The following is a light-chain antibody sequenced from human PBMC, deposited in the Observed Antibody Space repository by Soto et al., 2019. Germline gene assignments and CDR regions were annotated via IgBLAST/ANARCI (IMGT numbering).Light chain of an antibody. CDR1: MRDVGAYNL. CDR3: SSYTTSNTLV. V-gene: IGLV2-14*01. J-gene: IGLJ2*01. Sequence: QSALTQPASVSGSPGQSITISCAGTMRDVGAYNLVSWYQQHPGRAPQLIIYEVRNRPSGISNRFSGSKSDNTASLTISGLQAEDEADYYCSSYTTSNTLVFGGGTKLTVL. CDR2: EVR.